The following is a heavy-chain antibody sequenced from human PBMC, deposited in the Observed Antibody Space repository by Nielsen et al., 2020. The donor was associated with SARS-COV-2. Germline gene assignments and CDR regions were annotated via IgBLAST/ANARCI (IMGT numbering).Heavy chain of an antibody. V-gene: IGHV4-34*01. D-gene: IGHD3-3*01. CDR3: ASATYYDFWSGPGGDYYYGMDV. CDR1: GGSFSGYY. J-gene: IGHJ6*02. CDR2: INHSGST. Sequence: SETLSLTCAVYGGSFSGYYWSWIRQPPGKGLEWIGEINHSGSTNYNPSLKSRVTISVDKSKNQFSLKLSSVTAADTAVYYCASATYYDFWSGPGGDYYYGMDVWGQGTTVTVSS.